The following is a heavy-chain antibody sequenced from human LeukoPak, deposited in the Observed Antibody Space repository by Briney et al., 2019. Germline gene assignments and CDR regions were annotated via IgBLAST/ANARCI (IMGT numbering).Heavy chain of an antibody. CDR1: GFILSNCA. CDR2: IDTKGTRT. V-gene: IGHV3-23*01. D-gene: IGHD5-12*01. Sequence: PGGSLRLSCAASGFILSNCAMTWVRKAPGKGLEWVSGIDTKGTRTYYADSVKGRFTISRDNSKNTLFLQMNSLRAEDTAGYYCVKEVVATIPPLWGQGTLVTVSS. J-gene: IGHJ4*02. CDR3: VKEVVATIPPL.